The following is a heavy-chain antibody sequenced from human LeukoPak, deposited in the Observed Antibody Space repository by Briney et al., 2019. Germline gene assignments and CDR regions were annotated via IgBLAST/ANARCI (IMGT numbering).Heavy chain of an antibody. CDR3: AREHTTVTSLLDY. D-gene: IGHD4-17*01. Sequence: GGSLRLSCAASGFMFSNYGMHWVRQAPGKGLEWVALISYDGSNKYYADSVKGRFTISRDSSKNTMYLQMNSLRAEDTAVYYCAREHTTVTSLLDYWGQGTLVTVSS. J-gene: IGHJ4*02. V-gene: IGHV3-30*03. CDR2: ISYDGSNK. CDR1: GFMFSNYG.